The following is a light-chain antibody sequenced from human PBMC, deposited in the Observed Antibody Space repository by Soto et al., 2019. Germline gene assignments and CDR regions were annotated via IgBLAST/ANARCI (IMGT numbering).Light chain of an antibody. CDR3: GSWDSSLCAYV. J-gene: IGLJ1*01. V-gene: IGLV1-51*01. CDR1: SSNIGGNS. CDR2: DDN. Sequence: QSALTQPPSVSAAPGQKVTISCSGSSSNIGGNSVSWYQQLPGTAPKLLIYDDNKRPSGIPDRFSGSKSGTSATLGITGFQTGDEADYYCGSWDSSLCAYVLGTGTKV.